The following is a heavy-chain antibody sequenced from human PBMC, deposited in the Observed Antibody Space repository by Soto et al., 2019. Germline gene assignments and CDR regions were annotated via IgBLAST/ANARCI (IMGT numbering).Heavy chain of an antibody. D-gene: IGHD4-17*01. V-gene: IGHV1-69*13. CDR1: GGTFSSYA. J-gene: IGHJ6*02. CDR3: ARGATVTTKYYYYYGMDV. CDR2: IIPIFGTA. Sequence: SVKVSCKASGGTFSSYAISWVRQAPGQGLEWMGGIIPIFGTANYAQKFQGRVTITADESMSTAYMELSSLRSEDTAVYYCARGATVTTKYYYYYGMDVWGQGTTVTVSS.